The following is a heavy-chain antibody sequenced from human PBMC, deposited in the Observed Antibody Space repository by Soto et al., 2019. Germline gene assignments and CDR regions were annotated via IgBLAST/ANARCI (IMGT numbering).Heavy chain of an antibody. D-gene: IGHD6-13*01. CDR2: IIPILGIA. J-gene: IGHJ5*02. Sequence: ASVKVSCKASGGTFSSDTISWVRQAPGQGLEWMGRIIPILGIANYAQKFQGRVTITADKSTSTAYMELSSLRSEDTAVYYCARTSDSRMFDPWGQGTLVTVSS. CDR3: ARTSDSRMFDP. V-gene: IGHV1-69*02. CDR1: GGTFSSDT.